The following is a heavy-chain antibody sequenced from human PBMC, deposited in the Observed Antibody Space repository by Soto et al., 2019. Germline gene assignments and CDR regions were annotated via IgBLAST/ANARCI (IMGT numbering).Heavy chain of an antibody. CDR3: ARLGRIVVPAAIGRPSHSDYDFWSGYYRRLNYFDY. Sequence: PSETLSLTCGVYGGSFSGYYWSWIRQPPGKGLEWIGEINHSGSTNYNPSLKSRVTISVDTSKNQFSLKLSSVTAADTAVYYCARLGRIVVPAAIGRPSHSDYDFWSGYYRRLNYFDYWGQGTLVTVSS. V-gene: IGHV4-34*01. CDR1: GGSFSGYY. CDR2: INHSGST. J-gene: IGHJ4*02. D-gene: IGHD3-3*01.